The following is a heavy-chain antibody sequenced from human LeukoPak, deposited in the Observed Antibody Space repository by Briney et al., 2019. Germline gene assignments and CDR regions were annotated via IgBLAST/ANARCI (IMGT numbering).Heavy chain of an antibody. CDR2: ISDNSGNT. CDR1: GFTFSSFA. D-gene: IGHD6-19*01. J-gene: IGHJ4*02. V-gene: IGHV3-23*01. Sequence: AGGSLRLSCAASGFTFSSFAMSWVRQAPGQGLEWVSAISDNSGNTYYADSVKGRFTISRDNSENTLYLQMNSLRAEDTALYYCSNGRTSSGTLQHDYWGQGTLATVSS. CDR3: SNGRTSSGTLQHDY.